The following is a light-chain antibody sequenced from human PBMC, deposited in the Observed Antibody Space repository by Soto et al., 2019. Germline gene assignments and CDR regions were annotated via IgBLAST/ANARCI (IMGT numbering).Light chain of an antibody. J-gene: IGKJ1*01. CDR3: HQRQSWPRT. CDR2: LAS. V-gene: IGKV3-11*01. CDR1: QAVNTR. Sequence: EIVLTQSPATLSSFPVDRVTLSCRASQAVNTRLAWYQHKPGQAPRLLIYLASNRAAGVPARFSGSGSGTDFTLTISDVEPEEFAVYYCHQRQSWPRTFGQGTKVDIK.